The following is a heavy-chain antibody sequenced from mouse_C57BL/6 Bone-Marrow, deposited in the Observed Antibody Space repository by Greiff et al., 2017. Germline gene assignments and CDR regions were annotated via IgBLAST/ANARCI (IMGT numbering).Heavy chain of an antibody. CDR2: ICSGGST. CDR3: SRSDY. Sequence: VMLVESGPGLVQPSQCLYITCTVSGFSLTSYGVHWVRQSPGKGLEWLGVICSGGSTDSNAEFISRLSISTDNSKSQVFFNMNSLHADDTAIYYCSRSDYWGQGTTLTVSS. V-gene: IGHV2-2*01. J-gene: IGHJ2*01. CDR1: GFSLTSYG.